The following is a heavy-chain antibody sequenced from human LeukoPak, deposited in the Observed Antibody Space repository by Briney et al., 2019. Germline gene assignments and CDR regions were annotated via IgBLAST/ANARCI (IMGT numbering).Heavy chain of an antibody. Sequence: SETLSLTCTVSGGSISNYYWSWIRQPPGKGLEWIGYIYSSGSTNYNPSLKSQVTISVDTSKNQFSLRLSSVTAADTAVYFCARAGYSSGWPTNWGQGTLVTVSS. CDR2: IYSSGST. CDR1: GGSISNYY. CDR3: ARAGYSSGWPTN. D-gene: IGHD6-19*01. J-gene: IGHJ4*02. V-gene: IGHV4-59*01.